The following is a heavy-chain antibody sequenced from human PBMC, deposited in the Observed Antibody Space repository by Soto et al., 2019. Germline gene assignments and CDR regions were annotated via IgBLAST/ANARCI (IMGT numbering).Heavy chain of an antibody. CDR3: ARPMVRGLGGYYYYGMDV. V-gene: IGHV4-39*07. CDR1: GGSISSSSYY. J-gene: IGHJ6*02. CDR2: IYYSGGT. D-gene: IGHD3-10*01. Sequence: SETLSLTCTVSGGSISSSSYYWGWIRQPPGKGLEWIGSIYYSGGTYYNPSLKSRVTISVGMSTNQFSLKLSSVTAADMAVYYCARPMVRGLGGYYYYGMDVWGQGTTVTVSS.